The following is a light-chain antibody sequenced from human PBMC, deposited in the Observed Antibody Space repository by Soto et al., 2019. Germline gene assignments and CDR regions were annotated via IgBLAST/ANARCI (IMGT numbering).Light chain of an antibody. CDR1: QSVSNY. V-gene: IGKV3-11*01. Sequence: EIVLTQSPATLSLSPGERATLSCRASQSVSNYLAWYQQKPGQAPRLLIYDASNRATGIPARFSGSGSGTDITLTISSLEPEDFAVHYCQQRSNWEVFGQGTRLEIK. J-gene: IGKJ5*01. CDR3: QQRSNWEV. CDR2: DAS.